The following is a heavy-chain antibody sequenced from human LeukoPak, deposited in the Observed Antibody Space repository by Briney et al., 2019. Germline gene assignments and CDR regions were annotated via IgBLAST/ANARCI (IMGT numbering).Heavy chain of an antibody. J-gene: IGHJ4*02. V-gene: IGHV4-59*12. Sequence: SETLSLTCTVSGVSISGYYWSWIRQPPGKGLEWIGYIYHSGSTYYNPSLKSRVTISVDRSKNQFSLKLSSVTAADTAVYYCARDLGIVGATTDYWGQGTLVTVSS. CDR2: IYHSGST. CDR1: GVSISGYY. CDR3: ARDLGIVGATTDY. D-gene: IGHD1-26*01.